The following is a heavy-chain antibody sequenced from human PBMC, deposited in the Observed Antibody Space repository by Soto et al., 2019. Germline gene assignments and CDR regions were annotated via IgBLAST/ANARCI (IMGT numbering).Heavy chain of an antibody. CDR2: ITSDTKTI. V-gene: IGHV3-48*02. D-gene: IGHD6-19*01. J-gene: IGHJ4*02. CDR1: GFRFSIYS. Sequence: EVQLVESGGALVQRGGYLTLSCAASGFRFSIYSMNWVRQAPGKGLEWSAYITSDTKTIKYAESVKGRFTISRDNAKNSVYLQMDNLSDEDTAVYYCARSVEGHFDYWGQGTVVTVSS. CDR3: ARSVEGHFDY.